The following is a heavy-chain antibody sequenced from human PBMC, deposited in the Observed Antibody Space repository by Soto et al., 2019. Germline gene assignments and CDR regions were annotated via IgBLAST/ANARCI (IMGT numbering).Heavy chain of an antibody. J-gene: IGHJ4*02. CDR1: GYTLTELS. D-gene: IGHD3-3*01. Sequence: GASVKVSCKVPGYTLTELSMHWVRQAPGKGLEWMGGFDPEDGETIYAQKFQGRVTMTEDTSTDTAYMELSSLRSEDTAVYYCATGGYYDFWSGYYYWGQGTLVTVSS. CDR2: FDPEDGET. CDR3: ATGGYYDFWSGYYY. V-gene: IGHV1-24*01.